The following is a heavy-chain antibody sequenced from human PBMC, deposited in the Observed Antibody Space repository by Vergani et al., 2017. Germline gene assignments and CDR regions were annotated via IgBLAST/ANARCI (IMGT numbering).Heavy chain of an antibody. CDR1: GGSFTSYH. CDR2: IDHTGRP. D-gene: IGHD4-11*01. V-gene: IGHV4-34*01. J-gene: IGHJ6*03. CDR3: ARVNTETNGHLYYYYYMDV. Sequence: QVQLQQWGGGLLKPSETLSLTCVVNGGSFTSYHWTWIRQSPGEGLEWVGDIDHTGRPDYNPSLKSRLTMSVDEARNQFPLTLNSVTATDTAIYFCARVNTETNGHLYYYYYMDVWGQGTAVTVS.